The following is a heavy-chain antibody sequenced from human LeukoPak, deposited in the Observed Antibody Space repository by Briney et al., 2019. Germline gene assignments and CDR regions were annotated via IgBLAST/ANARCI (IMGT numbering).Heavy chain of an antibody. CDR1: GFTVSSSY. Sequence: GGSLSLSCAASGFTVSSSYWSWVRQPPGKGLEWVSVIYSGGSTDYEDSVKGRFTISRDNSKNPLYLQMNSLRAEDMAVYYCARSRYCTNGVCSPADAFDIWGQGTMVTVSS. CDR2: IYSGGST. V-gene: IGHV3-66*02. D-gene: IGHD2-8*01. CDR3: ARSRYCTNGVCSPADAFDI. J-gene: IGHJ3*02.